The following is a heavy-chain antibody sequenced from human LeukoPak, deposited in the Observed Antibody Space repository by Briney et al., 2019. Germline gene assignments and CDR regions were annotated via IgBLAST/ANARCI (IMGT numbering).Heavy chain of an antibody. CDR2: IRYDGSNK. J-gene: IGHJ4*02. D-gene: IGHD6-6*01. V-gene: IGHV3-30*02. CDR3: AKGLSIVARSTGGD. CDR1: GFTFSSYG. Sequence: GGSLRLSCAASGFTFSSYGMHWVRQAPGKGLEWVAFIRYDGSNKYYADSVKGRFTISRDNSKNTLYLQMNSLRAEDTAVYYCAKGLSIVARSTGGDWGQGTLVTVSS.